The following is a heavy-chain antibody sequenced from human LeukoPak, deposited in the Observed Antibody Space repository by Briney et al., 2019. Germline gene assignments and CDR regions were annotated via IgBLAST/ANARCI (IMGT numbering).Heavy chain of an antibody. CDR1: GGSISSSSYY. D-gene: IGHD1-14*01. CDR3: ASSPGWRYYYMDV. V-gene: IGHV4-39*01. Sequence: KPSETLSLTCTVSGGSISSSSYYWGWIRQPPGKGLEWIGSVYYSGSTYYNPSLKSRVTISVDTSKNQFSLKLSSVTAADTAVYYCASSPGWRYYYMDVWGKGTTVTISS. J-gene: IGHJ6*03. CDR2: VYYSGST.